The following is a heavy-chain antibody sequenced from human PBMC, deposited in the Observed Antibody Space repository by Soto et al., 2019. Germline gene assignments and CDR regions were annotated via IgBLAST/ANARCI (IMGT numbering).Heavy chain of an antibody. J-gene: IGHJ2*01. D-gene: IGHD3-16*02. Sequence: SGGSLRLSCAASGFTFSSYSMNWVRQAPGKGLEWVSYISSSSSTIYYADSVKGRFTISRDNAKNSLYLQMNSLRAEDTAVYYCARVPMITFGGVIVQYWYFDLWGRGTLVTVSS. CDR3: ARVPMITFGGVIVQYWYFDL. CDR1: GFTFSSYS. V-gene: IGHV3-48*01. CDR2: ISSSSSTI.